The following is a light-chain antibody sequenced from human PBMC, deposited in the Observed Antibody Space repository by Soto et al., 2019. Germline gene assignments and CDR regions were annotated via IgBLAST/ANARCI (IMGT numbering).Light chain of an antibody. CDR3: QQSYTNSWS. CDR2: WAS. V-gene: IGKV4-1*01. CDR1: QSVLHSSNNKNY. Sequence: DIVMTQSPDSLAVSLGERATINCKSSQSVLHSSNNKNYLAWYQHKPGQPPKMLIYWASSRESGVPDRFSGSGSGTDFTLTISSLQSEDVAVYYCQQSYTNSWSFGQGTKVEIK. J-gene: IGKJ1*01.